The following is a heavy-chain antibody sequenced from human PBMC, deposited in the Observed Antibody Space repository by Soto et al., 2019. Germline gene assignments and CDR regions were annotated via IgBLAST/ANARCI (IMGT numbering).Heavy chain of an antibody. CDR3: ASCLLAWYRGLDY. V-gene: IGHV3-23*01. CDR1: GFTFSNYA. J-gene: IGHJ4*02. D-gene: IGHD1-1*01. Sequence: EVHLLESGGGWVQPGGSLRLSCAASGFTFSNYAMTWVRQTPGKGLEWVSEISGSGGSTYSADSVKGGFTISRDSSKXTXXLXXXXXXXXXTXAXYCASCLLAWYRGLDYWGQGTLVTVSS. CDR2: ISGSGGST.